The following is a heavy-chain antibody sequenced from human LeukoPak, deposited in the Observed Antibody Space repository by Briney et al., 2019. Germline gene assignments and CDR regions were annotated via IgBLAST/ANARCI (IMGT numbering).Heavy chain of an antibody. CDR1: GFTFSTYG. CDR3: AKEISATVGLDV. V-gene: IGHV3-30*19. CDR2: MSYNGNLQ. D-gene: IGHD3-3*01. J-gene: IGHJ6*02. Sequence: GSLRLSCAASGFTFSTYGMHWVRQAPGKGLEWVAVMSYNGNLQFYGDAVKGRFTLSRDNSKNVLYLQMDSVRPEDTAVYYCAKEISATVGLDVWGQGTTVTVSS.